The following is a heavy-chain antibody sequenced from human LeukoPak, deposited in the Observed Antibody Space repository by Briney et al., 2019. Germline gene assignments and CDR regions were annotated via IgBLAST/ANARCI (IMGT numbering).Heavy chain of an antibody. CDR1: GGSISSYY. CDR3: ARVNYDILTGYSYYFDY. Sequence: SETLSLTCTVSGGSISSYYWSWIRQPPGKGLEWIGYIYYNGSTNYNPSLKSRVTISVDTSKNQFSLKLSSVTAADTAVYYCARVNYDILTGYSYYFDYWGQGTLVTVSS. D-gene: IGHD3-9*01. CDR2: IYYNGST. V-gene: IGHV4-59*01. J-gene: IGHJ4*02.